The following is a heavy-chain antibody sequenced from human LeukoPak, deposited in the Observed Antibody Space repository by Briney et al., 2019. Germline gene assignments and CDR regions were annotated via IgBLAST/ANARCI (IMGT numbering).Heavy chain of an antibody. J-gene: IGHJ4*02. CDR2: IIPIFGTA. D-gene: IGHD5-12*01. V-gene: IGHV1-69*13. CDR3: ARERGGDRGYDLDY. CDR1: GGTLSSYA. Sequence: ASVKVSCKASGGTLSSYAISWVRQAPGQGLEWMGGIIPIFGTANYAQKFQGRVTITADESTSTAYMELSSLRSEDTAVYYCARERGGDRGYDLDYWGQGTLVTVSS.